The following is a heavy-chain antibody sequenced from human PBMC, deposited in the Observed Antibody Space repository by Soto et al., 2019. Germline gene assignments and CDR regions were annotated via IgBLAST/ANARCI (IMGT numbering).Heavy chain of an antibody. V-gene: IGHV4-39*01. J-gene: IGHJ4*02. CDR3: ARSQLRYFDFD. CDR2: IYYSGST. Sequence: PSEALSLTCTVSGGSISSSSYYWGWIRQPPGKGLEWIGSIYYSGSTYYNPSLKSRVTISVDTSKNQFSLKLSSVTAADTAVYYCARSQLRYFDFDWGQGTLVTVSS. D-gene: IGHD3-9*01. CDR1: GGSISSSSYY.